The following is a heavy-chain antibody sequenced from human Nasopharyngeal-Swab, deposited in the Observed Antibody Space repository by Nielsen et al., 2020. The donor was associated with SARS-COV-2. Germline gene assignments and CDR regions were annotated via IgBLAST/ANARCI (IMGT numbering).Heavy chain of an antibody. D-gene: IGHD3-3*01. J-gene: IGHJ5*02. CDR2: IYSSGNT. CDR1: GGSITSSSYY. Sequence: SETLSLTCTVSGGSITSSSYYWGWIRQPPGKALEWIGSIYSSGNTYYRPSLKSRVTISLDTSKNQFSLKLTSVSAADTAVYFCARGGYDYWFGHPFDPWGQGTLVTVSS. V-gene: IGHV4-39*07. CDR3: ARGGYDYWFGHPFDP.